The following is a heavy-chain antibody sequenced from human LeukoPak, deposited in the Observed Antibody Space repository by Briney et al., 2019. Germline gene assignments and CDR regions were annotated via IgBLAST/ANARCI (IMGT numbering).Heavy chain of an antibody. V-gene: IGHV1-8*01. CDR1: GYTFTSYD. J-gene: IGHJ4*02. D-gene: IGHD6-13*01. Sequence: ASVKVSCKASGYTFTSYDINWVRQATGQGPEWMGWMNPNSGNTGYAQKFQGRVTMTRNTSISTAYMELSSLRSEDTAVYYCARVYKQHSPRGSFGYWGQGTLVTVSS. CDR3: ARVYKQHSPRGSFGY. CDR2: MNPNSGNT.